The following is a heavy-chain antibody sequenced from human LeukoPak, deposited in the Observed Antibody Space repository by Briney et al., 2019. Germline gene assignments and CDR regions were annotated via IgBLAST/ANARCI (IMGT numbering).Heavy chain of an antibody. V-gene: IGHV3-30-3*01. Sequence: PGGSLRLSCAASGFTFSSYAMHWVRQAPGKGLEWVAVISYDGSNKYYADSVKGRFTISRDSSKDTLYLQMNSLRAEDTAVYYCAKDRYRGYFDWLSDYWGQGTLVTVSS. J-gene: IGHJ4*02. D-gene: IGHD3-9*01. CDR3: AKDRYRGYFDWLSDY. CDR2: ISYDGSNK. CDR1: GFTFSSYA.